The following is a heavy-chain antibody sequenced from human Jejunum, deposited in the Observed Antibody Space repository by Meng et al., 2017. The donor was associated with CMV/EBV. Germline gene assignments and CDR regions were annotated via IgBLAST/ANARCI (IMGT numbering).Heavy chain of an antibody. D-gene: IGHD3-3*01. V-gene: IGHV4-30-4*08. CDR2: IHDTGST. J-gene: IGHJ4*02. CDR1: GGSIGSGDYY. Sequence: VQPQEAVQGRMRPSQTPSRACSVSGGSIGSGDYYWSWIRQPPGKGLEWIGYIHDTGSTYYNPSLKSRVDISLGTSRNHFSLTLSSVTAEDTAVYFCARGSIFVSFDSWGQGTLVTVSS. CDR3: ARGSIFVSFDS.